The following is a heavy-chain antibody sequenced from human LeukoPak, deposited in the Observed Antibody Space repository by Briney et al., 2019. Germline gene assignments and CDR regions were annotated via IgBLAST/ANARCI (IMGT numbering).Heavy chain of an antibody. D-gene: IGHD7-27*01. Sequence: GGSLRLSCAASGFTVSGYWMDWVRQAPGKGPVWVSNINGDGSTTTYADSVKGRFTISKDFAKNMLYLQMNSLRAEDTAVYYCAKTAWGPSTDYWGQGTLVTVSS. J-gene: IGHJ4*02. CDR3: AKTAWGPSTDY. CDR1: GFTVSGYW. CDR2: INGDGSTT. V-gene: IGHV3-74*01.